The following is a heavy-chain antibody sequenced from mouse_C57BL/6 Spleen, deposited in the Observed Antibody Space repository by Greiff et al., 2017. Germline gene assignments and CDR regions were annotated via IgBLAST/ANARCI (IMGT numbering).Heavy chain of an antibody. CDR3: TYYYYGSPWFAY. J-gene: IGHJ3*01. D-gene: IGHD1-1*01. V-gene: IGHV1-15*01. Sequence: QVQLQPSGAELVRPGASVTLSCKASGYTFTDFEMHWVKQTPVHGLEWIGAIDPETGGTAYNQKFKGKSILTADKSSSTAYMELRSLTSEDSAVYYCTYYYYGSPWFAYWGQGTLVTVSA. CDR2: IDPETGGT. CDR1: GYTFTDFE.